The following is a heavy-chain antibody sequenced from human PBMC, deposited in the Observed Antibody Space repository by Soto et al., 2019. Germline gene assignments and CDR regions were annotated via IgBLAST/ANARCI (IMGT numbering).Heavy chain of an antibody. CDR1: GYTFTSNA. D-gene: IGHD3-22*01. CDR2: INAGNGNT. J-gene: IGHJ4*02. V-gene: IGHV1-3*01. Sequence: QVQLVQSGAEVKKPGASVKISCKASGYTFTSNAMHWVRQAPGQRLEWMGWINAGNGNTKYSQKFQGRVTITRDTSATTAYMELSNLTSGDTAVYYCAREGYDSSSYPLGYWGQGTLVTGSS. CDR3: AREGYDSSSYPLGY.